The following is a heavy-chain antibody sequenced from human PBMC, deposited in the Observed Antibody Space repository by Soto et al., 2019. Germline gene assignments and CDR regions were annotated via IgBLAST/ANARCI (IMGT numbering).Heavy chain of an antibody. Sequence: SETLSLTCTVSGGSISSYYWSWIRQPPGKGLEWIGYIYYSGSTNYNPSLKSRVTISVDTSKNQFSLKLSSVTAADTAVYYCARGPRQYWFDPWGQGTLVTVSS. J-gene: IGHJ5*02. CDR2: IYYSGST. CDR3: ARGPRQYWFDP. CDR1: GGSISSYY. V-gene: IGHV4-59*01.